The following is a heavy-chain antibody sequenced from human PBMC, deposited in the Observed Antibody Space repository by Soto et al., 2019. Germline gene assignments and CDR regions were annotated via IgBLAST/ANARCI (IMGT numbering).Heavy chain of an antibody. CDR1: GYTFTSYY. CDR3: ARDESMGAAAAGLYYYYYGMDV. Sequence: ASVKVSCKASGYTFTSYYMHWVRQAPGQGLEWMGIINPSGGSTSYAQKFQGRVTMTRDTSTSTVYMELSSLRSEDTAVYYCARDESMGAAAAGLYYYYYGMDVWSQGTTVTVSS. V-gene: IGHV1-46*01. CDR2: INPSGGST. D-gene: IGHD6-13*01. J-gene: IGHJ6*02.